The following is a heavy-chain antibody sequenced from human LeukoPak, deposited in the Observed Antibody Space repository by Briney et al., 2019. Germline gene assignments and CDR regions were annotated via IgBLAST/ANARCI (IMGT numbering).Heavy chain of an antibody. CDR3: ARDSGGYSYGEFDY. V-gene: IGHV1-18*01. CDR1: GYTFTSYG. CDR2: ISAYNGNT. D-gene: IGHD5-18*01. Sequence: ASVKVSCKASGYTFTSYGISWVRQAPGQGLEWMGWISAYNGNTNYAQKLQGRVTMTTDTSTSTAYMELRSLRSDDTAVYYCARDSGGYSYGEFDYWGQGTLVTVPS. J-gene: IGHJ4*02.